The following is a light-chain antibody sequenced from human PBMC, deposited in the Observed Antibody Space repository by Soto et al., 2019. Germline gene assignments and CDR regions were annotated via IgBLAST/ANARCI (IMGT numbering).Light chain of an antibody. CDR3: QQYSTWPPRYT. CDR1: QSVSSY. V-gene: IGKV3-15*01. CDR2: RAS. Sequence: EIVMTQSPATLSVSPGGRATLSCRASQSVSSYLAWYQQRPGQPPRLLIYRASTRATNIPARFSGSGSGTEFSLTISSLQSEDFAVYYCQQYSTWPPRYTFGQGTKLEL. J-gene: IGKJ2*01.